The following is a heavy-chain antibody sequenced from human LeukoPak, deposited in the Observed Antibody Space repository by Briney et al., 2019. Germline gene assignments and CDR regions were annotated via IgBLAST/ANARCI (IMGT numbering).Heavy chain of an antibody. D-gene: IGHD6-6*01. J-gene: IGHJ5*02. CDR2: FSSSSSTI. V-gene: IGHV3-48*01. CDR1: GLTSSGIT. Sequence: PGGPLGSPWEPPGLTSSGITWNWFARAPGRGRGGVHNFSSSSSTIYYADSVKGRFTISRDNAKNSLYLQMNSLRAEDTAVYYCARDPRTARPSASSSPWGQGTLVTVSS. CDR3: ARDPRTARPSASSSP.